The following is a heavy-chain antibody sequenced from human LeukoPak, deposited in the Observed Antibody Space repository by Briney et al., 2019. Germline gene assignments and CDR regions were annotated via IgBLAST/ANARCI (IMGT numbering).Heavy chain of an antibody. J-gene: IGHJ4*02. CDR2: IKQDGSEE. V-gene: IGHV3-7*03. Sequence: GGSLRLSCVASGFTISSYWMHWVRQAPAKGLEWVANIKQDGSEEYYVDSVKGRFTISRDNAKNSLYLQMNSLRAEDTAVYYCARRYFDYWGQGILVTVSS. CDR3: ARRYFDY. CDR1: GFTISSYW.